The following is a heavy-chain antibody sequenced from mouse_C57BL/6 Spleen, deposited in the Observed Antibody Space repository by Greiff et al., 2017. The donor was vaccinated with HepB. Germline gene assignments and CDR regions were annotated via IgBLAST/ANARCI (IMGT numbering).Heavy chain of an antibody. V-gene: IGHV1-26*01. Sequence: EVQLQQSGPELVKPGASVKISCKASGYTFTDYYMNWVKQSHGKSLEWIGDINPNNGGTSYNQKFKGKATLTVDKSSSTAYMELRSLTSEDSAVYYCARCDYAAYWYFDVWGRGTTVTVSS. CDR2: INPNNGGT. CDR3: ARCDYAAYWYFDV. CDR1: GYTFTDYY. D-gene: IGHD2-4*01. J-gene: IGHJ1*03.